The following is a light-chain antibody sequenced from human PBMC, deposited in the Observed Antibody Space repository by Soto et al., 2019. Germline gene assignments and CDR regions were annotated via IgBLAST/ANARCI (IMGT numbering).Light chain of an antibody. Sequence: AIQLTQSPSSLSASVGDRVTITCRASQGIRSALAWYQHKPGRAPRLLIYDASSLQSGVPSRFSGSGSGTDFTLTISSLQPEDFATYYCQQFQNYALTFGGGTKLEIK. CDR3: QQFQNYALT. V-gene: IGKV1D-13*01. CDR1: QGIRSA. J-gene: IGKJ4*01. CDR2: DAS.